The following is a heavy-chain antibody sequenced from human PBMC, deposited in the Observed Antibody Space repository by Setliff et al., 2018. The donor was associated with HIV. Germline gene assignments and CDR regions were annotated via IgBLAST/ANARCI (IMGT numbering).Heavy chain of an antibody. CDR2: IYHSGST. CDR1: GYSIRSGYY. V-gene: IGHV4-38-2*02. J-gene: IGHJ3*02. Sequence: SETLSLTCAVSGYSIRSGYYWGWIRQPPGKGLEWIGSIYHSGSTYYNPSLKSRVTISVDTSKNQFSLKLSSVTAADTAVYYCARDLGITMIVTHAFDIWGQGTMVTVSS. CDR3: ARDLGITMIVTHAFDI. D-gene: IGHD3-22*01.